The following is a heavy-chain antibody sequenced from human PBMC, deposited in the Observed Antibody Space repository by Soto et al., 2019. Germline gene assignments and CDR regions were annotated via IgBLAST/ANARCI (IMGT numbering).Heavy chain of an antibody. D-gene: IGHD2-2*01. V-gene: IGHV3-23*01. Sequence: GGSLRLSCAASGFTFSSYAMSWVRQAPGKGLEWVSAISGSGGSTYYADSVKGRFTISRDNSKNTLYLQMNSLRAEDTAVYYCAKDGDIVVVPAYGVKGDFDYWGQRTLVTVSS. J-gene: IGHJ4*02. CDR1: GFTFSSYA. CDR2: ISGSGGST. CDR3: AKDGDIVVVPAYGVKGDFDY.